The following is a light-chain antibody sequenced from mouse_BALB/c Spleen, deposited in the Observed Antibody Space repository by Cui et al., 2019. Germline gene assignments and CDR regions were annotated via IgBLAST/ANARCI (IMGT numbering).Light chain of an antibody. J-gene: IGKJ2*01. CDR1: ENIYSN. V-gene: IGKV12-46*01. CDR3: QHFWGTPYT. CDR2: AAT. Sequence: DIQMTQSPASFSVSVGETVTITFLTSENIYSNLAWYQQKQGKSPQLLVYAATNLADGVPSRFSGSGSGTQYSLKINSLQSEDFGSYYCQHFWGTPYTFGGGTKLEIK.